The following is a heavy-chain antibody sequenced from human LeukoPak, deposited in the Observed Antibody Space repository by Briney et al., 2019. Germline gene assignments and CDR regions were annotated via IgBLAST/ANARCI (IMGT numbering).Heavy chain of an antibody. Sequence: SETLSLTYSVSGGSISSSSYYWAWIRQPPGKGLEWIGCINYSGSTYYNPSLKSRVTIPVDTSKNQFSLKMSSVTAADTAVYFCARELPADAFDIWGQGPMVTVSS. CDR2: INYSGST. J-gene: IGHJ3*02. CDR1: GGSISSSSYY. V-gene: IGHV4-39*07. D-gene: IGHD1-14*01. CDR3: ARELPADAFDI.